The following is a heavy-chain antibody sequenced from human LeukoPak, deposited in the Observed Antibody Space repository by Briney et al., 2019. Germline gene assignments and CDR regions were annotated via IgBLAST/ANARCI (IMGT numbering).Heavy chain of an antibody. Sequence: GGSLRLSCAASGFTFSSYAMHWVRQAPGKGLEWVAVISYDGSNKYYADSVKGRFTISRDNSKNTLYLQMNSLRAEDTAVYHCARGHYDILTGYLDYWGQGTLVTVSS. V-gene: IGHV3-30*04. D-gene: IGHD3-9*01. CDR3: ARGHYDILTGYLDY. J-gene: IGHJ4*02. CDR2: ISYDGSNK. CDR1: GFTFSSYA.